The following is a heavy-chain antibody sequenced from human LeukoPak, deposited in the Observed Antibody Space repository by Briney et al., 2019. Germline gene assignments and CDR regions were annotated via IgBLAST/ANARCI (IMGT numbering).Heavy chain of an antibody. CDR3: ARLYGGNSNNYYCDY. V-gene: IGHV4-39*01. CDR1: GGSISSSSYY. J-gene: IGHJ4*02. CDR2: IHDSGRT. Sequence: SETLSLTCSVSGGSISSSSYYWGWHRQPPGKGVEWIGSIHDSGRTDYNPSLKSRVTISEDTYKKQFSLKRSYVTGAAGAVYCCARLYGGNSNNYYCDYWGQGTLVTVSS. D-gene: IGHD4-23*01.